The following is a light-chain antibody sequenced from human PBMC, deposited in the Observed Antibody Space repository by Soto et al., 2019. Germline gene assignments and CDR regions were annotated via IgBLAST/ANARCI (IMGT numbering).Light chain of an antibody. CDR2: RNN. V-gene: IGLV1-47*01. CDR1: SYNIGGNY. CDR3: AAWDDSLSGVV. J-gene: IGLJ2*01. Sequence: QPVLTQPPSTSGTPGQRVTISCSGGSYNIGGNYVSWYQQLPGTAPKLLMYRNNQRPSGVPDRFSGSKSGTSASLAISGLRSEDEADYYCAAWDDSLSGVVFGGGTKLTVL.